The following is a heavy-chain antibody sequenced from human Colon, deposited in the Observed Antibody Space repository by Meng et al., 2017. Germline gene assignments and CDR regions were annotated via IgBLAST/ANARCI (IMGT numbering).Heavy chain of an antibody. CDR1: GGSISSYF. Sequence: SETLSLTCTVSGGSISSYFWNWIRQHSGKGLEWIGNIYYNGSTDYTPSLKSRVTISIDTSKNQVSLKLSSVTAADTAVYYCARHQSRRDGYKDYYYGMDVWGKETSVTVSS. J-gene: IGHJ6*04. CDR3: ARHQSRRDGYKDYYYGMDV. D-gene: IGHD5-24*01. CDR2: IYYNGST. V-gene: IGHV4-59*01.